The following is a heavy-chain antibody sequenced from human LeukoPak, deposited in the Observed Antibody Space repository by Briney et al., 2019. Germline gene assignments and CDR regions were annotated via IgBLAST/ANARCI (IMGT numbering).Heavy chain of an antibody. J-gene: IGHJ4*02. CDR3: ARGGDYGGNSSSFDY. V-gene: IGHV3-30*01. CDR1: GFTFSSYA. CDR2: ISYDGSNK. D-gene: IGHD4-23*01. Sequence: GGSLRLSCAASGFTFSSYAMHWVRQAPGKGLEWVAVISYDGSNKYYADSVKGRFTISRDNSKNTLYLQMNSLRAEDTAVYYCARGGDYGGNSSSFDYWGQGTLVTVSS.